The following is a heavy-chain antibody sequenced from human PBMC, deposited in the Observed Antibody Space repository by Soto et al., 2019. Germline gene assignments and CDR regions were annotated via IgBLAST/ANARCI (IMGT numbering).Heavy chain of an antibody. CDR1: GFTFTSYG. CDR3: ARDFGSGCDY. V-gene: IGHV3-33*01. J-gene: IGHJ4*02. CDR2: IWYDGSNK. D-gene: IGHD6-19*01. Sequence: GGFLRLSCAASGFTFTSYGMHWVRQAPGKGLEWVAVIWYDGSNKYYADSVKGRFTISRDNSRNTLYLQMNSLRAEDTAVYYCARDFGSGCDYWGQGTLVTVSS.